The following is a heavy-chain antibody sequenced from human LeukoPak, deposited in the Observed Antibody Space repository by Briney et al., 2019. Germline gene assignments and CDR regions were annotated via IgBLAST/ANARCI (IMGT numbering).Heavy chain of an antibody. CDR2: INPSGGST. Sequence: GASVKVSCKASGYTFNAYCMHWVRQAPGQGLEWMGIINPSGGSTSYAQKFQGRVTMTRDTSTSTVYMELSSLRSEDTAVYYCARDSGYPKERYFDWLLYSSGEIALWGQGTLVTVSS. V-gene: IGHV1-46*02. CDR3: ARDSGYPKERYFDWLLYSSGEIAL. CDR1: GYTFNAYC. D-gene: IGHD3-9*01. J-gene: IGHJ5*02.